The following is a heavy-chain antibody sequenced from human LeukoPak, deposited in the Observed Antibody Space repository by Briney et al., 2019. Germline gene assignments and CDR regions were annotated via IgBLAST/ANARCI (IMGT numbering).Heavy chain of an antibody. CDR1: GFTFSSYS. D-gene: IGHD3-22*01. J-gene: IGHJ3*02. V-gene: IGHV3-48*01. CDR3: AHSYDSTSYWPIDAFDI. Sequence: GGSLRLSCAASGFTFSSYSMNWVRQAPGKGLEWVSYISSSSSTIYYADSVKGRFTISRDNAKNSLYLQMNSLRAEDTAVYYCAHSYDSTSYWPIDAFDIWGQGTMVTVSS. CDR2: ISSSSSTI.